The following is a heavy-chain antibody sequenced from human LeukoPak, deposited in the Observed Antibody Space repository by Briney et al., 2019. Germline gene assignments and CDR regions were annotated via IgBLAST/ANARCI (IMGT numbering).Heavy chain of an antibody. J-gene: IGHJ4*02. CDR1: GGSVSSRSYY. CDR3: ARVNSYAQVDY. V-gene: IGHV4-61*01. CDR2: IYYSGNT. D-gene: IGHD5-18*01. Sequence: SETLSLTCTVSGGSVSSRSYYWSWIRQPPGKGLAWIGNIYYSGNTNYDPSLRSRVTISVDTSKNQFSLNLSSVTAADTAVYYCARVNSYAQVDYRGQGTLVTVSS.